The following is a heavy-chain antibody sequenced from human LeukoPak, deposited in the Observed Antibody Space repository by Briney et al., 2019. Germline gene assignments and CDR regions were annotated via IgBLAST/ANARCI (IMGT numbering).Heavy chain of an antibody. Sequence: SETLSLTCTVSGGSISSYYWSWIRQPPGKGLEWIGYIYYSGSTIYNPSLKSRVTISVDTSKNQLSLKLSSVTAADTAVYYCARQYYDYVWGSYPYFDYWGQGTLVTVSS. CDR3: ARQYYDYVWGSYPYFDY. V-gene: IGHV4-59*08. CDR2: IYYSGST. J-gene: IGHJ4*02. D-gene: IGHD3-16*02. CDR1: GGSISSYY.